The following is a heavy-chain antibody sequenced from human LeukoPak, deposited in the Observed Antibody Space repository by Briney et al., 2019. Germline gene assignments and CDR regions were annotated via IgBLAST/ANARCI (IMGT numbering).Heavy chain of an antibody. V-gene: IGHV4-34*01. CDR3: ARLRNHDYVWGTHPRNYFDY. J-gene: IGHJ4*02. D-gene: IGHD3-16*01. Sequence: PSETLSLTCAVYGGSFSGYYWSWIRQPPGKGLEWIGEINHSGSTNYNPSLKSRVTISVDTSKNQFSLKLSSVTAADTAVYYCARLRNHDYVWGTHPRNYFDYWGQGTLVTVSS. CDR1: GGSFSGYY. CDR2: INHSGST.